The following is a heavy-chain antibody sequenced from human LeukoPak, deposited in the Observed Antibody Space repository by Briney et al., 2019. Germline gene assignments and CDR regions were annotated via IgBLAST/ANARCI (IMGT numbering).Heavy chain of an antibody. Sequence: GGSLRLSCAASGFTFSNYNMNWVRQAPGKGLEWVSSISRSSIYMYYADSMKGRFTISRDNAKKSLYLQMNSLRVEDTAVYYCARRIVGPTSGGDYWGQGTPVTVSS. J-gene: IGHJ4*02. CDR2: ISRSSIYM. CDR1: GFTFSNYN. D-gene: IGHD1-26*01. V-gene: IGHV3-21*01. CDR3: ARRIVGPTSGGDY.